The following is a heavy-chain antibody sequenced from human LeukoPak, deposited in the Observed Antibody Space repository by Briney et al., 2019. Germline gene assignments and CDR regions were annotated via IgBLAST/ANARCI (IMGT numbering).Heavy chain of an antibody. CDR1: GFTFSSYG. J-gene: IGHJ4*02. Sequence: GGSLRLSCAASGFTFSSYGVHWVRHAPGKGLERVAFIRYDGSNKYYADSVKGRFTISRDNSKNTLYLQMNSLRAEDTAVYYCAKSLGGSSTFFDYWGQGTLVTVSS. CDR3: AKSLGGSSTFFDY. V-gene: IGHV3-30*02. D-gene: IGHD1-26*01. CDR2: IRYDGSNK.